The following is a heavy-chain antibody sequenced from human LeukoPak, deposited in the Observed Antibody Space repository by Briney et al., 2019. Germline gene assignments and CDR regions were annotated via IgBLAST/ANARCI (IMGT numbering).Heavy chain of an antibody. CDR1: GGSISSSSYY. CDR2: IYYSGST. Sequence: SETLSLTCTVSGGSISSSSYYWGWIRQPPGKGLEWIGSIYYSGSTYYNPSLKSRVTISVDTSKNQFSLKLSSVTAAGTAVYYCAGVTIFGVVIMSLFDYWGQGTLVTVSS. J-gene: IGHJ4*02. D-gene: IGHD3-3*01. CDR3: AGVTIFGVVIMSLFDY. V-gene: IGHV4-39*01.